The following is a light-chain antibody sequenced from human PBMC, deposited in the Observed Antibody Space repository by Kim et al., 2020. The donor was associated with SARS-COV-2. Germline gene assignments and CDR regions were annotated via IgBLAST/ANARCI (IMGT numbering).Light chain of an antibody. J-gene: IGLJ2*01. CDR2: SNN. CDR1: ISNIGSNT. V-gene: IGLV1-44*01. Sequence: QPVLTQAPSASGTPGQRVTVSCSGSISNIGSNTVNWYQQLPGTAPKLLIYSNNQRPSGVPDRFSGSKSGTSASLAISGLQSEDEADYYCAAWDDSLNGVVFGGGTKLTVL. CDR3: AAWDDSLNGVV.